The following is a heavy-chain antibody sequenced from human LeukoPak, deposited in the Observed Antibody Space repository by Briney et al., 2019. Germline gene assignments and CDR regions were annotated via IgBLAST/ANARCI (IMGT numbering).Heavy chain of an antibody. CDR2: INPSGGST. V-gene: IGHV1-46*01. D-gene: IGHD6-13*01. Sequence: GASVKVSCKASGYTFTSYYMHWVRQAPGQGLEWMGIINPSGGSTSYAQKFQGRVTMTRDTSTSTVYMELSSLRSEDTAVYYCARDLVDAAAAKVTYTFDYWGQGTLVTVSS. CDR3: ARDLVDAAAAKVTYTFDY. J-gene: IGHJ4*02. CDR1: GYTFTSYY.